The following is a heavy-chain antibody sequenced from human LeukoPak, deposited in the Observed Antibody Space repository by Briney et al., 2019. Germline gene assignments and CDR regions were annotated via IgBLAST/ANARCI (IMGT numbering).Heavy chain of an antibody. J-gene: IGHJ4*02. Sequence: PSETLSLTCTVSGASVSSGSYYWGWIRQPPGKGLEWIGSIYYSGSTYYNPSLKSRVTISVDTSKNQFSLKLSSVTAADTAVYYCARQVSPIVGASSFDYWGQGTLVTVSS. CDR2: IYYSGST. V-gene: IGHV4-39*01. CDR3: ARQVSPIVGASSFDY. CDR1: GASVSSGSYY. D-gene: IGHD1-26*01.